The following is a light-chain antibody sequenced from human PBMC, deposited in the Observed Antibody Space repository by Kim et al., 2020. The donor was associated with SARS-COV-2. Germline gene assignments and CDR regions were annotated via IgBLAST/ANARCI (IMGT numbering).Light chain of an antibody. V-gene: IGLV7-43*01. J-gene: IGLJ2*01. Sequence: TITLTCASSTGAVTGTHYTNWFQQKPGQPPRALIYSTSNRHSWTPARFSGSLLGGKAALTLSGVQPEDETTYYCLLYYGATLPRIFGGGTKLTVL. CDR2: STS. CDR3: LLYYGATLPRI. CDR1: TGAVTGTHY.